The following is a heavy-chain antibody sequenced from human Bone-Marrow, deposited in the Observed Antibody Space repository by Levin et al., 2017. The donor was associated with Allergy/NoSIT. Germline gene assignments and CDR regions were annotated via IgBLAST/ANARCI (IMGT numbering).Heavy chain of an antibody. Sequence: LSQTLSLTCTVSVGSMSSYYWAWIRQPPGKGLEWIGEIHYSGTTNYNPSLKSRVTISVDTSKNMFSLKMTSVTAADTAVYYCARSSTNGLCYNYWGQGSLVTVSS. D-gene: IGHD2-8*01. CDR1: VGSMSSYY. CDR3: ARSSTNGLCYNY. J-gene: IGHJ4*02. CDR2: IHYSGTT. V-gene: IGHV4-59*01.